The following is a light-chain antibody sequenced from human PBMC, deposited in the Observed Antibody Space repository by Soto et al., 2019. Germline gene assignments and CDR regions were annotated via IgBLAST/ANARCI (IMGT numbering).Light chain of an antibody. CDR2: EGS. V-gene: IGLV2-23*01. J-gene: IGLJ2*01. CDR1: RSDVGSYNL. CDR3: CSYAGRSTHVG. Sequence: QSVLSQAASVSGSPGESITISCTGTRSDVGSYNLVSWYQQHPGKAPKLMIYEGSKRPSGVTNRFTDSKSRNTAYLTISAREAEDQADYCCCSYAGRSTHVGFGGGTKLTVL.